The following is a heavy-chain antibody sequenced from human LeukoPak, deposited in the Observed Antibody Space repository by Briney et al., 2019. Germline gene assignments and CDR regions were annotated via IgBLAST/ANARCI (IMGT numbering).Heavy chain of an antibody. V-gene: IGHV4-59*12. CDR2: IYHSGST. J-gene: IGHJ3*02. CDR1: GGSISSYY. CDR3: AREQHRRDSSGYMALDAFDI. D-gene: IGHD3-22*01. Sequence: SETLSLTCTVSGGSISSYYWSWIRQPPGKGLEWIGEIYHSGSTNYNPSLKSRVTISVDKSKNQFSLKLSSVTAADTAVYYCAREQHRRDSSGYMALDAFDIWGQGTMVTVSS.